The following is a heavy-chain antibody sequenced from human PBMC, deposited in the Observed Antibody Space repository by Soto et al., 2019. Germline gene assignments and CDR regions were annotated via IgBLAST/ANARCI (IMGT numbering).Heavy chain of an antibody. D-gene: IGHD2-2*01. CDR2: ISSSGYTV. CDR3: VRYCSTTLCNGVATRTFDY. J-gene: IGHJ4*02. V-gene: IGHV3-48*03. CDR1: RFTFSTYE. Sequence: GGSLRLSCAASRFTFSTYEMNWVRQAPGKGLEWVSYISSSGYTVYYADSVKGRFTISRDNTRNSLYLQMNSLRDEDTALYYCVRYCSTTLCNGVATRTFDYWGQGTLVTVSS.